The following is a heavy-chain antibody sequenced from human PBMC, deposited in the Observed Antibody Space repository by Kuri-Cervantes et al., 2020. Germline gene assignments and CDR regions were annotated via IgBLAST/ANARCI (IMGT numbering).Heavy chain of an antibody. CDR3: TTDLWFGELLSDY. J-gene: IGHJ4*02. CDR2: ISGSGGST. CDR1: GFTFSSYA. D-gene: IGHD3-10*01. Sequence: GESLKISCAASGFTFSSYAMSWVRQAPGKGLEWVSAISGSGGSTYYADSVKGRFTISRDNSKNTLYLQMNSLKTEDTAVYYCTTDLWFGELLSDYWGQGTLVTVSS. V-gene: IGHV3-23*01.